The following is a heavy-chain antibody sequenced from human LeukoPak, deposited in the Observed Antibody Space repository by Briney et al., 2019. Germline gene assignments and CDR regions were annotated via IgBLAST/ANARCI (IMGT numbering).Heavy chain of an antibody. J-gene: IGHJ4*02. V-gene: IGHV4-59*08. CDR3: ARRYCSSTSCPIDY. Sequence: SETLSLTCTVSGGSISSHYWSWIRQPPGKGLEWIGYIYYSGSTNYNPSLKSRVTISVDTSKNQFSLKLSSVTAADTAVYYCARRYCSSTSCPIDYWGQGTLVSVSS. D-gene: IGHD2-2*01. CDR1: GGSISSHY. CDR2: IYYSGST.